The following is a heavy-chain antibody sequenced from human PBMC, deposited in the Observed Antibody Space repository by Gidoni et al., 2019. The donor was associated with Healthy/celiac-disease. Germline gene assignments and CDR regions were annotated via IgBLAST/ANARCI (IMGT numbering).Heavy chain of an antibody. Sequence: EVQLLESGGGLVQPGGSLRLSCAASGFTFSSYAMSWVRQAPGKGLEWVSAISGSGGSTYYADSVKGRFTISRDNSKNTLYLQMNSLRAEDTAVYYCAKVQGGDYYDSSGAFDIWGQGTMVTVSS. J-gene: IGHJ3*02. CDR1: GFTFSSYA. D-gene: IGHD3-22*01. CDR3: AKVQGGDYYDSSGAFDI. CDR2: ISGSGGST. V-gene: IGHV3-23*01.